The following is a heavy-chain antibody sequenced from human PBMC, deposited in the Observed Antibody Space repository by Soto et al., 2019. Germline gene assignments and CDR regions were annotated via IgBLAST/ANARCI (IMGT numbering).Heavy chain of an antibody. CDR2: IIPILGIA. D-gene: IGHD7-27*01. J-gene: IGHJ4*02. CDR3: AGDGDRGGYFDY. CDR1: GGTFSSYT. V-gene: IGHV1-69*08. Sequence: QVQLVQSGAEVKKPGSSVKVSCKASGGTFSSYTISWVRQAPGQGLEWMGRIIPILGIANYAQKFQGRVTITADKSTSTAYMELSSLRSEDTAVYYCAGDGDRGGYFDYWGQGTLVTVSS.